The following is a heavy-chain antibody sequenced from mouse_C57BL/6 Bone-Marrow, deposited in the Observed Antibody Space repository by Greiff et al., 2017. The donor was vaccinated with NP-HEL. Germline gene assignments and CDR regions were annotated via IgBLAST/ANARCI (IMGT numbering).Heavy chain of an antibody. D-gene: IGHD2-5*01. CDR2: INPGSGGT. Sequence: QVQLQQSGAELVRPGTSVKVSCKASGYAFTNYLIEWVKQRPGQGLEWIGVINPGSGGTNYNEKFKGKATLTADKSSSTAYMQLSSLTSEDSAVYFCARRGSKFAYWGQGTLVTVSA. CDR3: ARRGSKFAY. J-gene: IGHJ3*01. V-gene: IGHV1-54*01. CDR1: GYAFTNYL.